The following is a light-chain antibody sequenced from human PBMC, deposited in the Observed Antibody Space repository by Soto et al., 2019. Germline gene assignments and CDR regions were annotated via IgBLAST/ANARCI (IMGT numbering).Light chain of an antibody. CDR1: SSDVGGYNF. CDR3: SSYAGSNNFVV. CDR2: EVN. V-gene: IGLV2-8*01. Sequence: QSVLTQPPSASGSPGQSVTISCTGTSSDVGGYNFVSWFQQSPGKAPKLMIYEVNKRPSGVPDRFSGSKSGNTASLTVSGLQADDEADYYCSSYAGSNNFVVFGGGTKQTVL. J-gene: IGLJ2*01.